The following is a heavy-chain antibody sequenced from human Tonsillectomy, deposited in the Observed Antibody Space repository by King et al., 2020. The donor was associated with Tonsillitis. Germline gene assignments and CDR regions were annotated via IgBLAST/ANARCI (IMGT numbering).Heavy chain of an antibody. CDR3: ARVRIQLRSYYYMDV. J-gene: IGHJ6*03. CDR2: IKQDGSET. V-gene: IGHV3-7*03. CDR1: GFTFSGYW. D-gene: IGHD5-18*01. Sequence: VQLVESGGGLVQPGGSLRLSCAASGFTFSGYWMSWIRQAPGKGLEWVANIKQDGSETYSVDSLKGRFTISRDNAKNSLYLTMNSLRAEDTAIYYCARVRIQLRSYYYMDVWGKGTTVTVSS.